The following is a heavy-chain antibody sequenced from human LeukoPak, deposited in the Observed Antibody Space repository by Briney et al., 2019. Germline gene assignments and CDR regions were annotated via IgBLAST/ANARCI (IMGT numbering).Heavy chain of an antibody. Sequence: PGGSLRLSCAASGFSFNSYEMNWVRQAPGKGLEWISSISSGGDTVYFADSVKGRFTISRDNAKNSLYLQMNSLRAEDTAVYYCARDGALGGNPFDYWRQGTLVTVSS. V-gene: IGHV3-48*03. CDR2: ISSGGDTV. J-gene: IGHJ4*02. CDR1: GFSFNSYE. D-gene: IGHD4-23*01. CDR3: ARDGALGGNPFDY.